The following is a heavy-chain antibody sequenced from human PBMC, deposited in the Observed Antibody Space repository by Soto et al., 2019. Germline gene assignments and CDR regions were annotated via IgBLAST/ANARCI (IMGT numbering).Heavy chain of an antibody. CDR1: GFTFSSYG. CDR2: IWYDGSNK. J-gene: IGHJ6*02. CDR3: ARESITMIVVVNDGMDV. Sequence: HPGGSLRLSCAASGFTFSSYGMHWVRQAPGKGLEWVAVIWYDGSNKYYADSVKGRFTISRDNSKNTLYLQMNSLRAEDTAVYYCARESITMIVVVNDGMDVWGQGTTVTVSS. D-gene: IGHD3-22*01. V-gene: IGHV3-33*01.